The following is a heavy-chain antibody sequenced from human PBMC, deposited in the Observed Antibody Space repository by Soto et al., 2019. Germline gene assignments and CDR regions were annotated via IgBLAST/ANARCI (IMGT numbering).Heavy chain of an antibody. D-gene: IGHD4-17*01. V-gene: IGHV3-74*01. CDR1: GFTFSSYA. Sequence: PGGSLRLSCAASGFTFSSYAMSWVRQAPGKGLVWVSRINSDGSSTSHADSVKDRFTISRDNARNTLFLQMNSLRAEDTAVYYCATGYGDYFKGWGQGTLVTVSS. CDR3: ATGYGDYFKG. J-gene: IGHJ4*02. CDR2: INSDGSST.